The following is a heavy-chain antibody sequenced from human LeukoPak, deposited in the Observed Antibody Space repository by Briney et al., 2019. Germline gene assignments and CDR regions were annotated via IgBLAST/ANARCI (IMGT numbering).Heavy chain of an antibody. J-gene: IGHJ6*02. CDR3: AREWDIVVVPAAPYGMDV. CDR1: GFTFSSYA. CDR2: ISGSGGST. D-gene: IGHD2-2*01. Sequence: GGSLRLSCAASGFTFSSYAMSWVRQAPGKGLEWVSAISGSGGSTYYADSVKGRFTISRDNSKNTLYLQMNSLRAEDTAVYYCAREWDIVVVPAAPYGMDVWGQGTTVTVSS. V-gene: IGHV3-23*01.